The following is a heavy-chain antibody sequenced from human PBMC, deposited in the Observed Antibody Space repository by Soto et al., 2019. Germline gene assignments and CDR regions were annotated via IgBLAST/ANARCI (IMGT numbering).Heavy chain of an antibody. CDR1: GGSISSSSYS. CDR2: IYYSGST. J-gene: IGHJ6*02. CDR3: GRQPGHCGSTTCFGDYSVDV. D-gene: IGHD2-2*01. V-gene: IGHV4-39*01. Sequence: QLQLQESGPRLVKPSETLSLTCSVSGGSISSSSYSWGWIRQPPGKGLEWIGTIYYSGSTHYNPSLXXRVAIPAATPNXPXSXXLSSVTAADTAVYYCGRQPGHCGSTTCFGDYSVDVWGQGTTVTVS.